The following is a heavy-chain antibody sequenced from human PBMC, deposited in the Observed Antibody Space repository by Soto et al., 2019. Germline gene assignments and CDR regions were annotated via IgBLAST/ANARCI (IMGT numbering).Heavy chain of an antibody. CDR2: LYWDDDK. CDR3: AHSVVAGLGYYFDY. D-gene: IGHD6-19*01. Sequence: QITLKESGPTLVKPTQTLTLTCTFSGFSLSTTRVAVGWIRQPPGKALEWLALLYWDDDKRYSPFLTSRLTTTKDTSKIRMVLTTTNMDPVDTATYYCAHSVVAGLGYYFDYWGQGTLFTVSS. V-gene: IGHV2-5*02. J-gene: IGHJ4*02. CDR1: GFSLSTTRVA.